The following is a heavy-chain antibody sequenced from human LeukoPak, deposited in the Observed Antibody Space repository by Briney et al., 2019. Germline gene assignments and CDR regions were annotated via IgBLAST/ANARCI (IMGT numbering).Heavy chain of an antibody. D-gene: IGHD2-2*01. J-gene: IGHJ6*03. CDR1: GGSISSYY. CDR3: AREDSQLQYYYYYYMDV. CDR2: IYSSGST. Sequence: SETLSLTCTVSGGSISSYYWSWIRQPAGKGLEWIGRIYSSGSTNYNPSLRSRVTMSVDTSKNQFSLKLSSVTAADTAVYYCAREDSQLQYYYYYYMDVWGKGTPVTVSS. V-gene: IGHV4-4*07.